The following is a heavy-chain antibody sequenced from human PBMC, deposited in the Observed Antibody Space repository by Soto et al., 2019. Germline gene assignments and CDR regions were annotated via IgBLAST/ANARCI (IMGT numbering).Heavy chain of an antibody. Sequence: SESLSLTCTVSGGSISSSSYYWGWIRQPPGKGLEWIGSIYYSGSTYYNPSLKSRVTISVDTSKNQFSLKLSSVTAADTAVYYCARQSDYDFWSGYYTHYYGMDVWGQGTTVTVSS. CDR1: GGSISSSSYY. CDR3: ARQSDYDFWSGYYTHYYGMDV. J-gene: IGHJ6*02. V-gene: IGHV4-39*01. CDR2: IYYSGST. D-gene: IGHD3-3*01.